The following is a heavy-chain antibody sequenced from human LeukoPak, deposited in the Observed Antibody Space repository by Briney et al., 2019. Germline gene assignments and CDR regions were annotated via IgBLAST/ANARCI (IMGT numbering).Heavy chain of an antibody. CDR2: ISGSGGST. V-gene: IGHV3-23*01. CDR3: AKVRLCSGGSCPYYFDY. Sequence: GGSLRLSCAASGFTFSSYGMSWVRQAPGKGLEWVSAISGSGGSTYYADSVKGRFTISRDNSKNTLYLQMNSLRAEDTAVYYCAKVRLCSGGSCPYYFDYWGQGTLVTVSS. CDR1: GFTFSSYG. J-gene: IGHJ4*02. D-gene: IGHD2-15*01.